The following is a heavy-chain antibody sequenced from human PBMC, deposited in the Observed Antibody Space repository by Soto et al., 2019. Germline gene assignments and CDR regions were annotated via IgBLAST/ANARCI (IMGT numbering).Heavy chain of an antibody. J-gene: IGHJ4*02. CDR2: ISSSSGTI. CDR3: ARTNSSGFYFDY. D-gene: IGHD6-19*01. Sequence: GGSLRLSCAASGFTFSSYSMNWVRQAPGKGLEWVSYISSSSGTIYYADSVKGRFTISRDNAKNSLYLQMNSLRAEDTAVYYCARTNSSGFYFDYWGQGTLVTVSS. CDR1: GFTFSSYS. V-gene: IGHV3-48*01.